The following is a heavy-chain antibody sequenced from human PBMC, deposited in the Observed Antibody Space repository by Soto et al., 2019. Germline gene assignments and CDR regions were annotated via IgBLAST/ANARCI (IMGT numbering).Heavy chain of an antibody. CDR3: ARGYYYGSGSLIVYYFDY. CDR1: GGSISSYY. D-gene: IGHD3-10*01. Sequence: PSETLSLTCTVSGGSISSYYWSWIRQPPGKGLEWIGYIYYSGSTNYNPSLESRVTLSVDTSKNQFSLKLSSVTAADTAVYYCARGYYYGSGSLIVYYFDYWGQGTLVTVSS. V-gene: IGHV4-59*01. CDR2: IYYSGST. J-gene: IGHJ4*02.